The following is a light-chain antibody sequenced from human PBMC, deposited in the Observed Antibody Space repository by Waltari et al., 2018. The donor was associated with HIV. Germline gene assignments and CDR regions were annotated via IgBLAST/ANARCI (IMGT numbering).Light chain of an antibody. CDR3: SSYTKTSPLEV. CDR2: SVT. V-gene: IGLV2-14*01. CDR1: NNDIGGYNF. J-gene: IGLJ3*02. Sequence: QPALTQPASVSGSLGQSVTISCTGTNNDIGGYNFVSWYQHHPGKAPKVVIFSVTHRPSGFSTRVPGPKSCNTASLTISGLQAEDEADYYYSSYTKTSPLEVFGGGTKVTVL.